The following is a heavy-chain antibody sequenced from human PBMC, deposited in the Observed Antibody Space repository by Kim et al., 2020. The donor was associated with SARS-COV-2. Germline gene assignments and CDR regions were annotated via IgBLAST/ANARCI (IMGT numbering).Heavy chain of an antibody. Sequence: SETLSLTCTVSGGSISSSSYYWGWIRQPPGKGLEWIGSIYYSGSTYYNPSLKSRVTISVDTSKNQFSLKLSSVTAADTAVYYCASHMELLSVNDYWGQGTLVTVSS. CDR1: GGSISSSSYY. D-gene: IGHD1-26*01. J-gene: IGHJ4*02. CDR2: IYYSGST. V-gene: IGHV4-39*01. CDR3: ASHMELLSVNDY.